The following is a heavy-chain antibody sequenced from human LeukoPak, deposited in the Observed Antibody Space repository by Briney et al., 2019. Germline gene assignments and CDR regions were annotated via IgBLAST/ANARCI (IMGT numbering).Heavy chain of an antibody. J-gene: IGHJ4*02. CDR1: GYSISSGYY. CDR2: IYSSGST. Sequence: SETLSLTCTVSGYSISSGYYWGWIRQPAGKGLEWIGRIYSSGSTDYNPSLKSRVTISVDTSKTHFSLKLSSVIAADTAVYYCARGVGYCSGGSCYRWYYFDYWGQGTLVTVSS. V-gene: IGHV4-38-2*02. D-gene: IGHD2-15*01. CDR3: ARGVGYCSGGSCYRWYYFDY.